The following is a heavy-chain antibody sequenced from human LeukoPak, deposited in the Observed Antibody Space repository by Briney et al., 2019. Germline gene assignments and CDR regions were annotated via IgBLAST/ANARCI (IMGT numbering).Heavy chain of an antibody. Sequence: SETLSLTCTVSGGSISSYYWSWIRQPPGKGLEWIGYIYYSGSTNYNPSLKSRVTISVDTSKNQFSLKLSSVTAADTAVYYCARWGGSPGIRRYYFDYWGQGTLVTVSS. CDR3: ARWGGSPGIRRYYFDY. CDR2: IYYSGST. V-gene: IGHV4-59*12. D-gene: IGHD3-16*01. J-gene: IGHJ4*02. CDR1: GGSISSYY.